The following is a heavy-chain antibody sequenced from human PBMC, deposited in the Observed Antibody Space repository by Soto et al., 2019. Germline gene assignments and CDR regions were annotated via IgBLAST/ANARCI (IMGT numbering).Heavy chain of an antibody. Sequence: PSETLSLTCTVSGGSISSSSYYWGWIRQPPGKGLEWIGSIYYSGSTYYNPSLKSRVTISVDTSKNQFSLKLSSVTAADTAVYYCARQTGRWFGSFDYWGQGTLVTVSS. CDR2: IYYSGST. D-gene: IGHD3-10*01. CDR1: GGSISSSSYY. CDR3: ARQTGRWFGSFDY. J-gene: IGHJ4*02. V-gene: IGHV4-39*01.